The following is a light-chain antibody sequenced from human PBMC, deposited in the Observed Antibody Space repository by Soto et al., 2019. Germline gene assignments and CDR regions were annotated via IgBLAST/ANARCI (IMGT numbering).Light chain of an antibody. CDR3: LLSYNGPYV. V-gene: IGLV7-46*01. Sequence: QAVVTQESSLTVSPGGTVTLTSGSSTGAVTNGHYPYWFQQKPGQAPRTLIYDTTNRHSWTPARFSGSLLGGKAALTLSGAQPEDEAEYYCLLSYNGPYVFGTGTKVTVL. CDR1: TGAVTNGHY. J-gene: IGLJ1*01. CDR2: DTT.